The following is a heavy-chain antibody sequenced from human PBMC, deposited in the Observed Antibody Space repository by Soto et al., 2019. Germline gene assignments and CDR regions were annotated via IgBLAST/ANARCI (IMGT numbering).Heavy chain of an antibody. D-gene: IGHD3-22*01. V-gene: IGHV3-23*01. CDR3: AKDQRHDSRGYYRPWGWFYP. CDR2: ISGSGGST. Sequence: PGGSLRLSCAASGFTFSSYAMSWVRQAPGKGLEWVSAISGSGGSTYYADSVKGRFTISRDNSKNTLYLQMNSLRAEDTAVYYCAKDQRHDSRGYYRPWGWFYPWGHGT. CDR1: GFTFSSYA. J-gene: IGHJ5*02.